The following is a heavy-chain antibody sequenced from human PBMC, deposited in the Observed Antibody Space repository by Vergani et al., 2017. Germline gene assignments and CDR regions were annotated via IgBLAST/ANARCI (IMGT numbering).Heavy chain of an antibody. J-gene: IGHJ4*02. CDR1: GGSISSGDYY. D-gene: IGHD5-24*01. CDR3: ARGAGDAAEVFDY. Sequence: QVQLQESGPGLVKPSQTLSLTCTVSGGSISSGDYYWSWIRQPPGKGLEWIGYIYYSGSTYYNPSLKSRVTISVDTSKNQFSLKLSSVTAEDTAVYYCARGAGDAAEVFDYWGQGTLVTVSS. V-gene: IGHV4-30-4*01. CDR2: IYYSGST.